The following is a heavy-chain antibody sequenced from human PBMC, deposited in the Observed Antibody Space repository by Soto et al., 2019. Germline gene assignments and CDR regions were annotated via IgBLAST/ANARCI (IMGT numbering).Heavy chain of an antibody. D-gene: IGHD2-2*03. CDR3: AKINAKLGMVVRPAGSIDY. Sequence: EVQLLESGGGLVQPGGSLRLSCAASGFTFSSYAMSWVRQAPGKGLEWVSAISGSGGSAYYADSVKGRFTISRDNAKNTLCLQMNSLRAEDTAVYYCAKINAKLGMVVRPAGSIDYWGQGSLVTVSS. V-gene: IGHV3-23*01. J-gene: IGHJ4*02. CDR1: GFTFSSYA. CDR2: ISGSGGSA.